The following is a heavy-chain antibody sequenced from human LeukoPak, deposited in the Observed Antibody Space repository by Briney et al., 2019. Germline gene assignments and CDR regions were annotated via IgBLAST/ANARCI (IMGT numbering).Heavy chain of an antibody. J-gene: IGHJ4*02. D-gene: IGHD3-22*01. CDR2: IYHSGST. Sequence: PSQTLSLTCAVPGGSISSGGYSWSWIRQPPGKGLEWIGYIYHSGSTYYNPSLKSRVTISVDRSKNQFSLKLSSVTAADTAVYYCARADDSSGYPNYYFDYWGQGTLVTVSS. CDR3: ARADDSSGYPNYYFDY. CDR1: GGSISSGGYS. V-gene: IGHV4-30-2*01.